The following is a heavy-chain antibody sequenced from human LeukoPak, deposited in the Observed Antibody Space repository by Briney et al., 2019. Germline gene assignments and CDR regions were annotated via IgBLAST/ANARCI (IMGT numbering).Heavy chain of an antibody. D-gene: IGHD6-13*01. CDR1: GYTFTGYY. CDR2: INPKSGAA. CDR3: ARGAEAETSPLDF. J-gene: IGHJ4*02. V-gene: IGHV1-2*02. Sequence: ASVKVSCKASGYTFTGYYMHWVRQAPGQGLEWLGWINPKSGAADYAQQFRGRVTMTRDTSINTDYMEMKRVTSDDTAVYYCARGAEAETSPLDFWGQGTLVTVSS.